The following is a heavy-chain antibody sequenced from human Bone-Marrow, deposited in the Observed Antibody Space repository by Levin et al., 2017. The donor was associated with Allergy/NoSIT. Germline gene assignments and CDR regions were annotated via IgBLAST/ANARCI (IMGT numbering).Heavy chain of an antibody. CDR3: ARVLPWPSVAAYFDY. V-gene: IGHV1-2*02. J-gene: IGHJ4*02. Sequence: ASVKVSCKASGYTFTGYYMHWVRQAPGQGLEWMGWINPNSGGTNYAQKFQGRVTMTRDTSISTAYMELNRLRSDDTAVYYCARVLPWPSVAAYFDYWGQGTLVTVSS. D-gene: IGHD6-19*01. CDR2: INPNSGGT. CDR1: GYTFTGYY.